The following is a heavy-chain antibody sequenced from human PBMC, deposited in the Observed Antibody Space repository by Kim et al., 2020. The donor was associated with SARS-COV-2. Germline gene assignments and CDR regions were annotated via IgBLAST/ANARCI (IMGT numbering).Heavy chain of an antibody. CDR3: ARQVPAAPGY. CDR2: IYYSGST. D-gene: IGHD2-2*01. CDR1: GGSISSSSYY. V-gene: IGHV4-39*01. Sequence: SETLSLTCTVSGGSISSSSYYWGWIRQPPGKGLEWIGSIYYSGSTYYNPSLKSRVTISVDTSKNQFSLKLSSVTAADTAVYYCARQVPAAPGYWGQGTLVTVSS. J-gene: IGHJ4*02.